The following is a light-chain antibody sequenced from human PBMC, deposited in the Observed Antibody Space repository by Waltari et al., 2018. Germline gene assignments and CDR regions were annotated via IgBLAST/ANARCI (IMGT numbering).Light chain of an antibody. CDR1: QSVTRT. CDR2: GAS. V-gene: IGKV3-20*01. J-gene: IGKJ1*01. CDR3: QHYLRLPAT. Sequence: EMVLTQSPGTLSLSPGERATLSCRASQSVTRTLAWYQQKPAQAPRLLIYGASNRATGIPDRFRGGGSGTDFSLTISRLEPEDFAVYYCQHYLRLPATFGQGTKVEIK.